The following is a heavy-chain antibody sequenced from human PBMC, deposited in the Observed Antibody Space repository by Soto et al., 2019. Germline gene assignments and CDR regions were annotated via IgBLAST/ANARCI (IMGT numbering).Heavy chain of an antibody. J-gene: IGHJ4*02. D-gene: IGHD3-10*01. CDR3: ASEAFRSGNWDY. CDR1: GYTFTTYG. Sequence: QVHLVQSGAEQKTPGASVKVSCKASGYTFTTYGMHWVRQAPGQRLEWMGWINTGNGDTRSSQTFQGRITITRDISANTIYMELRSLISEDTAVYYCASEAFRSGNWDYLGQGTLVSVSS. CDR2: INTGNGDT. V-gene: IGHV1-3*05.